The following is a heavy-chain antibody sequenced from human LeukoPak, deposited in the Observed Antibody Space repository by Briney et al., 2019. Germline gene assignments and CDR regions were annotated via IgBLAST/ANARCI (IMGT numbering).Heavy chain of an antibody. Sequence: GGTLRLSCAASGFTFSSYGMSWVRQAPGKGLEWVSAISGSGGSTYYADSVKGRFTISRDNSKNTVFLQMNSLRAEDTGVYYCANRISGSSSWGQGTLVTVSS. V-gene: IGHV3-23*01. D-gene: IGHD3-10*01. CDR1: GFTFSSYG. CDR3: ANRISGSSS. J-gene: IGHJ5*02. CDR2: ISGSGGST.